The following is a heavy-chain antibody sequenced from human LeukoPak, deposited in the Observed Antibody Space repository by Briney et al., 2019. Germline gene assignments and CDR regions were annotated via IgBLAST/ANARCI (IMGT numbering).Heavy chain of an antibody. CDR2: ISSSSSYI. V-gene: IGHV3-21*01. J-gene: IGHJ4*02. D-gene: IGHD6-25*01. Sequence: GGSLRLSCAASGFTFSSYSMNWVRQAPGKGLEWVSSISSSSSYIYYADSVKSRFTISRDNAKNSLYLQMNSLRAEDTAVYYCAREFGGYTDYWGQGTLVTVSS. CDR1: GFTFSSYS. CDR3: AREFGGYTDY.